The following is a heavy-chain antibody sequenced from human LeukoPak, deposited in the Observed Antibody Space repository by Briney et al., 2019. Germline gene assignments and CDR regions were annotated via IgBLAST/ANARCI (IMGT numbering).Heavy chain of an antibody. D-gene: IGHD4-23*01. CDR2: ISYDGSNK. J-gene: IGHJ4*02. CDR3: ARDIAGDSAVVTAFDY. CDR1: GFTFSSYA. V-gene: IGHV3-30-3*01. Sequence: PGRSLRLSCAASGFTFSSYAMHWVRQAPGKGLEWVAVISYDGSNKYYADSVKGRFTISRDNSKNTLYLQMYSLRAEDTAVYYCARDIAGDSAVVTAFDYWGQGTLVTVSS.